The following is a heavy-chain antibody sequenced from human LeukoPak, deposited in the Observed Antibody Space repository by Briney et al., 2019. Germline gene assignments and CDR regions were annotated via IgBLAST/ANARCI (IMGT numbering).Heavy chain of an antibody. CDR1: GFTFSSYG. D-gene: IGHD1-26*01. CDR3: ARLWELEGAFDI. J-gene: IGHJ3*02. V-gene: IGHV3-33*01. CDR2: IWYDGSNK. Sequence: PGGSLRPSCAASGFTFSSYGMHWVRQAPGKGLEWVAVIWYDGSNKYYADSVKGRFTISRDNSKNTLYLQMNSLRAEDTAVYYCARLWELEGAFDIWGQGTMVTVSS.